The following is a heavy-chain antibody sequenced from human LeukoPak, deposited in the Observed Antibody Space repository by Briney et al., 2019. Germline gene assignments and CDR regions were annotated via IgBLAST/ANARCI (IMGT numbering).Heavy chain of an antibody. Sequence: TGGSLRLSCAASGFTFSDHYMSWIRQAPGKGLEWLSYISGSGGARYYADSAKGRFTISRDNAKNSLFLQMNSLSADDTAVYYCARDRGLGIEYFDSWGQGTLVTVSS. CDR2: ISGSGGAR. CDR1: GFTFSDHY. CDR3: ARDRGLGIEYFDS. J-gene: IGHJ4*02. V-gene: IGHV3-11*01. D-gene: IGHD7-27*01.